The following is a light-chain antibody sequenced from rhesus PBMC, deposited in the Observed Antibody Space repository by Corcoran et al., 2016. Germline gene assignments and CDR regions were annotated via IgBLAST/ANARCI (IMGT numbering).Light chain of an antibody. Sequence: DIQMTQSPSSLSASVGDRVTITCRASQGISSWLVWYQQKSGKAPKLLSYKASSLQSGVPSRFRGSGSGTDFTLTISSLQPEDFATYYCQQYNSAPFTFGPGTKLDIK. CDR3: QQYNSAPFT. CDR2: KAS. CDR1: QGISSW. J-gene: IGKJ3*01. V-gene: IGKV1-21*01.